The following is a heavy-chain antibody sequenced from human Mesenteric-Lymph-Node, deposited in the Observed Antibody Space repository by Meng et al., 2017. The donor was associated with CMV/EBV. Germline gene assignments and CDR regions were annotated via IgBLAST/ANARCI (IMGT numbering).Heavy chain of an antibody. CDR3: ARVDQPWDYGMDV. J-gene: IGHJ6*02. CDR2: INHSGST. V-gene: IGHV4-34*01. D-gene: IGHD2-2*01. CDR1: GGSFSGYY. Sequence: SETLSLTCAVYGGSFSGYYWSWIRQPPGKGLEWIGEINHSGSTRYNPSLKSRVTISVDTSKNQFSLKLSSVTAADTAVYYCARVDQPWDYGMDVWGQGTTVTVSS.